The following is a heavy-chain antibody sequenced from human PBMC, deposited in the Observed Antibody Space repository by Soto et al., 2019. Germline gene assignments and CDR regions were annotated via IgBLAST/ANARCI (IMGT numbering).Heavy chain of an antibody. D-gene: IGHD4-17*01. CDR2: ISHTGTT. Sequence: SEXLSLTCLVSGFPISSPYSWGWIRQTPGKGLEWIGSISHTGTTSYSPSLTSRVSISVDTSKNQVSLKLTSVTAADTAVYFCARVTMVIRDSDHFGVDVWRHGTTVTVSS. CDR1: GFPISSPYS. CDR3: ARVTMVIRDSDHFGVDV. J-gene: IGHJ6*02. V-gene: IGHV4-38-2*02.